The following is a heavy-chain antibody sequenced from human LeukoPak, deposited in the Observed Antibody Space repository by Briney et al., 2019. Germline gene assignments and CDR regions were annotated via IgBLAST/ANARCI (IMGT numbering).Heavy chain of an antibody. CDR3: ARGRGPYYYYYYYMDV. V-gene: IGHV3-48*03. CDR2: ISSSGSTI. J-gene: IGHJ6*03. Sequence: VGSLRLSCAASGFTFSSYEMNWVRQAPGEGLEWVSYISSSGSTIYYADSVKGRFTISRDNAKNSLYLQMNSLRAEDTAVYYCARGRGPYYYYYYYMDVWGKGTTVTVSS. D-gene: IGHD5-24*01. CDR1: GFTFSSYE.